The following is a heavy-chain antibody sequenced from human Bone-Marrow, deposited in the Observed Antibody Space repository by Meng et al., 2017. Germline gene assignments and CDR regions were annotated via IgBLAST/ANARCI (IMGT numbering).Heavy chain of an antibody. D-gene: IGHD3-22*01. J-gene: IGHJ4*02. Sequence: GESLKISCGASGFTFNRYAMHWVRQAPGKGLEWVAVIWYDGSNKYYGDSVKGRFTISRDNSKNTLYLQMNSLRAEDTAVYYCARDLKGYYYDSSGYSYWGQGTLVTVSS. V-gene: IGHV3-33*01. CDR2: IWYDGSNK. CDR3: ARDLKGYYYDSSGYSY. CDR1: GFTFNRYA.